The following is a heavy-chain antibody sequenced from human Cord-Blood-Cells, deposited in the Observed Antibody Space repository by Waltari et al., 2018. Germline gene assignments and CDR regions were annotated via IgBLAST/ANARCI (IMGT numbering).Heavy chain of an antibody. CDR3: ARRGYYDSSGYYPYDAFDI. CDR2: IYYSGST. V-gene: IGHV4-59*08. J-gene: IGHJ3*02. CDR1: GGSISSYS. D-gene: IGHD3-22*01. Sequence: QVQLQESGPGLVKPSETLSLTCPVSGGSISSYSWSWIRPPPGKGLEWIGYIYYSGSTNYNPSLKSRVTISVDTSKNQFSLKLSSVTAADTAVYYCARRGYYDSSGYYPYDAFDIWGQGTMVTVSS.